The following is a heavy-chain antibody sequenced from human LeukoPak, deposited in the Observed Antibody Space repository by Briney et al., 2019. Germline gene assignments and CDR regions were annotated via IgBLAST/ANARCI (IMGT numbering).Heavy chain of an antibody. V-gene: IGHV3-23*01. CDR3: AKDLSWWAAVDF. CDR1: GFTVSTNA. J-gene: IGHJ4*02. CDR2: IGGDGRT. Sequence: TGGSLRLSCAASGFTVSTNAMSWVRQAPGRGLEWISGIGGDGRTHYADSVRGRFTISRDNSKNTVHLQMNSLRVDDTAVYYCAKDLSWWAAVDFWGQGILVTVSS. D-gene: IGHD2-15*01.